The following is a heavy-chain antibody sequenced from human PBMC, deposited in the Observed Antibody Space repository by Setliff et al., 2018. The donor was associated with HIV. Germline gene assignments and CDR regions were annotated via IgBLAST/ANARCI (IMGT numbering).Heavy chain of an antibody. Sequence: SETLSLTCTVSGGSISSSSYYWGWIRQPPGKGLEWIGSMYYTGSTYYNLSLKSRVTISVDTSKKQFSLKLSSVTAADTAVYYCARVGTRGYSGYAPLDFFDYWGQGTLVTVSS. V-gene: IGHV4-39*07. CDR2: MYYTGST. J-gene: IGHJ4*02. CDR1: GGSISSSSYY. D-gene: IGHD5-12*01. CDR3: ARVGTRGYSGYAPLDFFDY.